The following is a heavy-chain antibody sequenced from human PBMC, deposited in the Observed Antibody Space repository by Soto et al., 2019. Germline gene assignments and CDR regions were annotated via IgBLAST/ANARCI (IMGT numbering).Heavy chain of an antibody. V-gene: IGHV3-30*18. CDR2: ISYDGSNK. Sequence: QVQLVESGGGVVQPGRSLRLSCAASGFTFSSYGMHWVRQAPGKGLEWVAVISYDGSNKYYADSVKGRFTISRDNSKNTLYLQMNSLRAEDTAVYYCAKVRGAYSYGFVYFDYWGQGTLVTVSS. J-gene: IGHJ4*02. CDR3: AKVRGAYSYGFVYFDY. CDR1: GFTFSSYG. D-gene: IGHD5-18*01.